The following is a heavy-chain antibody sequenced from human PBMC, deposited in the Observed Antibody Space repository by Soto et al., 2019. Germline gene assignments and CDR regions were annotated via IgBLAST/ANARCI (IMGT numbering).Heavy chain of an antibody. CDR1: GFTFSSYS. Sequence: EVQLVESGGGLVKPGGSLRLSCAASGFTFSSYSMKWVRQAPGKGLEWVSSISSSSRYIYYADSVKGRVTISRDNAKNSLYLQMNSLRADDTAVYYCATLASYDSICYYGDWGQGTMVTVSS. V-gene: IGHV3-21*01. CDR2: ISSSSRYI. CDR3: ATLASYDSICYYGD. D-gene: IGHD3-22*01. J-gene: IGHJ4*02.